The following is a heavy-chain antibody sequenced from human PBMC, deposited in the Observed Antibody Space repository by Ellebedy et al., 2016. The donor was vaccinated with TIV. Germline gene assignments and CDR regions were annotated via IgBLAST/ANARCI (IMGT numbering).Heavy chain of an antibody. J-gene: IGHJ4*02. V-gene: IGHV3-23*01. CDR2: ISNGGDTT. CDR3: AKFGGVLTWYADY. Sequence: GESLKTSCASSGIIFGCCAMSWVRPAPGQGPEWVSVISNGGDTTYADSVKGRFTISRDNSKNTLYLQMNRLRADDTAIYYCAKFGGVLTWYADYWGLGTLVTVSS. D-gene: IGHD6-13*01. CDR1: GIIFGCCA.